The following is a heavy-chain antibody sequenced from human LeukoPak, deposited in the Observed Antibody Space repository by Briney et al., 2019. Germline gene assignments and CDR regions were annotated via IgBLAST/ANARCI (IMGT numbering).Heavy chain of an antibody. V-gene: IGHV3-21*01. CDR1: GFTFSTYS. CDR3: AIARGRSINDAFDI. Sequence: GGSLRLSCAASGFTFSTYSMNWVRQAPGKGLEWVSCISTRSTYIYYADSVKGRFTISRDNAKNSLYLQMNSLRAEDTAVYYCAIARGRSINDAFDIWGQGTMVTVSS. CDR2: ISTRSTYI. J-gene: IGHJ3*02. D-gene: IGHD3-16*01.